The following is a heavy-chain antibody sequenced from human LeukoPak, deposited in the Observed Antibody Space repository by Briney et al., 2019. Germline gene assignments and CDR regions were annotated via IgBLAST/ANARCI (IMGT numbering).Heavy chain of an antibody. V-gene: IGHV1-69*13. J-gene: IGHJ4*02. D-gene: IGHD3-22*01. CDR2: IIPIFGTA. Sequence: GASVKVSCKASGGTFSSYAIIWVRQAPGQGLEWMGGIIPIFGTANYAQKFQGRVTITADESTSTAYMELSSLRSEDTAVYYCARGYYYDSSGYYHVPFDYWGQGTLVTVSS. CDR3: ARGYYYDSSGYYHVPFDY. CDR1: GGTFSSYA.